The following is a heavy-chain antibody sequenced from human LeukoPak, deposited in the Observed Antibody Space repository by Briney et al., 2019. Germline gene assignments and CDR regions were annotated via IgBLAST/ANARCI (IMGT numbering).Heavy chain of an antibody. Sequence: SETLSLTCTVSGGSISSSSYYWGWIRQPPGKGLEWIGSIYYSGSTYYNPSLKSRVTISVDTSKNQFSLKLSSVTAADTAVYYCARVGRGRGYSGSSLGDYWGQGTLVTVSS. CDR2: IYYSGST. CDR1: GGSISSSSYY. J-gene: IGHJ4*02. V-gene: IGHV4-39*07. CDR3: ARVGRGRGYSGSSLGDY. D-gene: IGHD1-26*01.